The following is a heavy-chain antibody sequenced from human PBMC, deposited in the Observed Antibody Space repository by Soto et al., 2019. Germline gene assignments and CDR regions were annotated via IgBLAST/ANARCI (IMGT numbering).Heavy chain of an antibody. CDR1: GGSISSYY. CDR2: IYTSGST. V-gene: IGHV4-4*07. D-gene: IGHD2-2*01. Sequence: PSETLSLTCTVSGGSISSYYWSWIRQPAGKGLEWIGRIYTSGSTNYNPSLESRVTMSVDTSKNQFSLKLSSVTAADTAVYYCARDLLRAVVPAAMGWFDPWGQGTLVTVSS. CDR3: ARDLLRAVVPAAMGWFDP. J-gene: IGHJ5*02.